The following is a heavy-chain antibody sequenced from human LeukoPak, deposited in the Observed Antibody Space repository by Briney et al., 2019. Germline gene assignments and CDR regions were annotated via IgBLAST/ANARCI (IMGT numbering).Heavy chain of an antibody. CDR1: GYSFTTYW. Sequence: GESLKISCKSSGYSFTTYWIGWVRQMPGKGLEWMGIIYPGDSDTRYSPSFQGQVTISADKSISIAYLQWSSLKASDTAMYYCARVGFYYDSSGYYQYFDYWGQGTLVTVSS. CDR3: ARVGFYYDSSGYYQYFDY. CDR2: IYPGDSDT. J-gene: IGHJ4*02. V-gene: IGHV5-51*01. D-gene: IGHD3-22*01.